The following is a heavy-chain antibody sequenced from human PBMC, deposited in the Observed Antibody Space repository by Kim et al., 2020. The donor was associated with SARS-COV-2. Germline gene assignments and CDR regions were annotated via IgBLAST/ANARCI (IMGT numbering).Heavy chain of an antibody. CDR1: GFTFGDYA. CDR2: IRSKAYGGTT. V-gene: IGHV3-49*03. J-gene: IGHJ5*02. Sequence: GGSLRLSCTASGFTFGDYAMSWFRQAPGKGLEWVGFIRSKAYGGTTEYAASVKGRFTISRDDSKSIAYLQMNSLKTEDTAMYYCTREYSSGWGSPPGFDPWGQGTLVTVSS. D-gene: IGHD6-19*01. CDR3: TREYSSGWGSPPGFDP.